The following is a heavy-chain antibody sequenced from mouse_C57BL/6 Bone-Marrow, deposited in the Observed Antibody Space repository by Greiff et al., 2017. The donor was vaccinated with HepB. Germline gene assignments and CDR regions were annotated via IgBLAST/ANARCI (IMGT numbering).Heavy chain of an antibody. V-gene: IGHV5-16*01. CDR3: ARVYYYGSNWYFDV. Sequence: EVQVVESEGGLVQPGSSMKLSCTASGFTFSDYYMAWVRQVPEKGLEWVANINYDGSSTYYLDSLKSRFIISRDNAKNILYLQMSSLKSEDTATYYCARVYYYGSNWYFDVWGTGTTVTVSS. CDR2: INYDGSST. CDR1: GFTFSDYY. J-gene: IGHJ1*03. D-gene: IGHD1-1*01.